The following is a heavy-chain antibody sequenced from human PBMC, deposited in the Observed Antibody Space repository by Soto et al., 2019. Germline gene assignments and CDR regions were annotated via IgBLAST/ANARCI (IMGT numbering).Heavy chain of an antibody. CDR1: GVSISNTSYY. CDR2: IYFNRNT. Sequence: QLQLQESGPGLVKPSETLSLTCNVSGVSISNTSYYWGWIRQPPGKGLEWIGTIYFNRNTFYNPSLKSRLTISVDTSKNQITLRLTSVTAADTSVYYCARQGSYWGQGTLVAVS. CDR3: ARQGSY. V-gene: IGHV4-39*01. J-gene: IGHJ4*02.